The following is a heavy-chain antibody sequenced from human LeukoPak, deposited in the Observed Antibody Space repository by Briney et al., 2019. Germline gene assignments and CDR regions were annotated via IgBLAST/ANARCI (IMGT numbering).Heavy chain of an antibody. Sequence: GGSLRLSCAASGFTFSSYSMNWVRQAPGKGLEWVSSISSSSSYIYYADSVKGRFTISRDNAKNSLYLQMNSLRAEDTAVYYCATSVPTWIQLRVLYYYYGMDVWGQGTTVTVSS. CDR3: ATSVPTWIQLRVLYYYYGMDV. J-gene: IGHJ6*02. CDR2: ISSSSSYI. CDR1: GFTFSSYS. D-gene: IGHD5-18*01. V-gene: IGHV3-21*01.